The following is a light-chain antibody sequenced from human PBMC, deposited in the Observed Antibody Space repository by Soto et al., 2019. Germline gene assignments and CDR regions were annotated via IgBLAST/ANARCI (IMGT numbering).Light chain of an antibody. Sequence: EIVLTQSPGTLSLSPGERATLSCRASQSVSSSSFAWYQQKPGQAPRLLIYGTSSRATGIPDRFSGSGSGTDFTLTISRLEPEDFAVYYCQQYRIGQGTKLEIK. J-gene: IGKJ2*01. V-gene: IGKV3-20*01. CDR1: QSVSSSS. CDR3: QQYR. CDR2: GTS.